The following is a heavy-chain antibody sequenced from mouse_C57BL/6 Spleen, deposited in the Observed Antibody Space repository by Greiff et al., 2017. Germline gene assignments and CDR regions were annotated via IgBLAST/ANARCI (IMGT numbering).Heavy chain of an antibody. CDR1: GYTFTTYP. J-gene: IGHJ4*01. V-gene: IGHV1-47*01. D-gene: IGHD2-13*01. CDR3: ARSGDGDYDAMED. Sequence: LQESGAELVKPGASVKMSCKASGYTFTTYPIEWMKQNHGKSLEWIGNFHPYNDDTKYNEKFKGKATLTVEKSSSTVYLELSRLTSDDSAVYYCARSGDGDYDAMEDWGKGTSVTVYS. CDR2: FHPYNDDT.